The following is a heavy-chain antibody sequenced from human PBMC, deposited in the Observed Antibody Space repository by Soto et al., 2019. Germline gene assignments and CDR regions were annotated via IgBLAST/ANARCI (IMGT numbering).Heavy chain of an antibody. D-gene: IGHD3-9*01. J-gene: IGHJ4*02. CDR3: ARDREPDGIWTFDS. V-gene: IGHV3-23*01. CDR2: SYSTGGT. CDR1: GFTLAKYT. Sequence: LESGGDVVQPGGSLRLSCAASGFTLAKYTMGWVRQAPGKGLEWVAESYSTGGTEYADSVKGRFSISRDNSKNMLFLHMNSLRVEDTALYYCARDREPDGIWTFDSWGQGTLVTVSS.